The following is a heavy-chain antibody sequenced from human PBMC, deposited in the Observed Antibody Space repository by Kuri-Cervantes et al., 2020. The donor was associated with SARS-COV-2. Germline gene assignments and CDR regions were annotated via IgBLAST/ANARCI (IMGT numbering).Heavy chain of an antibody. CDR2: TYFRSKWYN. Sequence: SCAISGDSVPSNSAAWNWIRQSPSRGLEWLGRTYFRSKWYNDYAVSVKSRITINPDTSKKQFSLQLNSVTPEDTAVYYCARGKTMVRGENYYYMDVWGKGTTVTVSS. J-gene: IGHJ6*03. CDR1: GDSVPSNSAA. CDR3: ARGKTMVRGENYYYMDV. V-gene: IGHV6-1*01. D-gene: IGHD3-10*01.